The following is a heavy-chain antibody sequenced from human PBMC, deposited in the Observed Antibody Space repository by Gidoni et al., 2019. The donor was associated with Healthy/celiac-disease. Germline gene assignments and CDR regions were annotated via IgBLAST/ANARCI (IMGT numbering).Heavy chain of an antibody. J-gene: IGHJ2*01. D-gene: IGHD3-10*01. CDR1: GFTFGDYA. V-gene: IGHV3-49*03. CDR3: TREVWGGYFDL. Sequence: EVQLVESGGGLVQPGRSLRLSCTASGFTFGDYAMSWFRQAPGKGLEWVGFIRSKAYGGTTEYAASVKGRFTISRDDSKSIAYLQMNSLKTEDTAVYYCTREVWGGYFDLWGRGTLVTVSS. CDR2: IRSKAYGGTT.